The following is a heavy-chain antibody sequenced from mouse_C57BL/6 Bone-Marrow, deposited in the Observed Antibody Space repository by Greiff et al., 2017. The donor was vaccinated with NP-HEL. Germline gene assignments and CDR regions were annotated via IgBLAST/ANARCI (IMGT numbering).Heavy chain of an antibody. Sequence: EVKLVESGGDLVKPGGSLKLSCAASGFTFSSYGMSWVRQTPDKRLEWVATISSGGSYTYYPDSVKGRCTISRDNAKNTLYLQMSSLKSEDTAMYYCARRAQTTWFAYWGQGTLVTVSA. CDR1: GFTFSSYG. CDR2: ISSGGSYT. CDR3: ARRAQTTWFAY. V-gene: IGHV5-6*02. D-gene: IGHD3-2*02. J-gene: IGHJ3*01.